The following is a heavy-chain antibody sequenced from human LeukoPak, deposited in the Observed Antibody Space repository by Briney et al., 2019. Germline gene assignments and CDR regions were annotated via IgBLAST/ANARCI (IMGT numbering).Heavy chain of an antibody. V-gene: IGHV1-2*02. CDR2: INPNSGGT. CDR1: GYTFTGSY. Sequence: ASVKVSCKASGYTFTGSYMHWVRQAPGQGLEWMGWINPNSGGTKYAQKFQGRVIMTRDTSISTAYMELSRLRSDDTAIYYCARLYYYDSGGYKYDWFDPWGQGTQVTVSS. CDR3: ARLYYYDSGGYKYDWFDP. J-gene: IGHJ5*02. D-gene: IGHD3-22*01.